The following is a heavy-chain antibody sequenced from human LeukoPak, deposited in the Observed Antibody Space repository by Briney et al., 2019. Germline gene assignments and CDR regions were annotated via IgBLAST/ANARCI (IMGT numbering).Heavy chain of an antibody. J-gene: IGHJ4*02. Sequence: GASVKVSCKASGYTFTGYYVHWGRQAPGQGLEWMGRINPNSGGTNYAQKFQGRVTMTRDTSISTAYMEPSRLRSDDTAVYYCARLGSDYDILTGEVDYWGQGTLVTVSS. V-gene: IGHV1-2*06. CDR2: INPNSGGT. D-gene: IGHD3-9*01. CDR1: GYTFTGYY. CDR3: ARLGSDYDILTGEVDY.